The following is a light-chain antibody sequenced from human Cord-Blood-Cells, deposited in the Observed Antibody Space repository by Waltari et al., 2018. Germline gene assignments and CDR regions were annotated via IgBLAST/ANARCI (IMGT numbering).Light chain of an antibody. CDR2: DVS. V-gene: IGLV2-14*01. CDR3: SSYTSSSTLV. CDR1: SSDVGGCNY. Sequence: QSALTQPASVSGSPGQSLTISCTGTSSDVGGCNYVSWYQQHPGKAPKLMIYDVSNRPSWVSNRFSGSKSGNTDSLTISGLQAEDEADYYCSSYTSSSTLVFGGGTKLTVL. J-gene: IGLJ2*01.